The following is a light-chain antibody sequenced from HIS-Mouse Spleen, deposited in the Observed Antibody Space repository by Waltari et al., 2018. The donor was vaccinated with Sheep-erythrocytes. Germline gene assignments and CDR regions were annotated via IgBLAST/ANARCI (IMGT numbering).Light chain of an antibody. CDR2: DVG. CDR1: SSDVGGYNY. J-gene: IGLJ3*02. Sequence: QSALTQPRSVSGSPGQSVTISCTGTSSDVGGYNYVSWYQQHQGKAPKLMIYDVGKRPSGVPDRFSGSKSGNTASLTISGLQAEDEADYYCCSYAGSSTPWVFGGGTKLTVL. V-gene: IGLV2-11*01. CDR3: CSYAGSSTPWV.